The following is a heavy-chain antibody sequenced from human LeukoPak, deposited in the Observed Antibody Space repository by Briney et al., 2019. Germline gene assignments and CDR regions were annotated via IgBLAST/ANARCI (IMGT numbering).Heavy chain of an antibody. CDR1: GGSISSSSYY. J-gene: IGHJ3*02. CDR2: IYYSGST. D-gene: IGHD6-19*01. Sequence: SETLSLTCTVSGGSISSSSYYWGWIRQPPGKGLEWIGSIYYSGSTYYNPSLKSRVTISVDTSKNQFSLKPSSVTAADTAVYYCARQKYSSGWWADAFDIWGQGTMVTVSS. V-gene: IGHV4-39*01. CDR3: ARQKYSSGWWADAFDI.